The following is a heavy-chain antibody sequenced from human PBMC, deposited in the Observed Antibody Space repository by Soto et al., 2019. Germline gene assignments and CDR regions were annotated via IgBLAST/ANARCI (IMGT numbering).Heavy chain of an antibody. CDR1: GFAFSSYA. J-gene: IGHJ6*01. D-gene: IGHD2-2*01. CDR3: AKPPESSSPFYYHGLDV. CDR2: LSGSGATT. Sequence: VQLLESGGGLVQPGGSLRLSCAASGFAFSSYAMTWVRQAPGKGLEWVSALSGSGATTYYADSVKGRFTISRDNSKNTLSLEMNSLRAEDTAVYYCAKPPESSSPFYYHGLDVWGQGTTVTVSS. V-gene: IGHV3-23*01.